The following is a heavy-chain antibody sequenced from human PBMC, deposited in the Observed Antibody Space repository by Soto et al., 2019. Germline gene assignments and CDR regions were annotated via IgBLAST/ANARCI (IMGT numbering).Heavy chain of an antibody. D-gene: IGHD5-12*01. CDR1: GWSISSYY. V-gene: IGHV4-59*08. J-gene: IGHJ5*02. CDR2: IYYRANP. Sequence: QVQLQESGPGLVKPSETLSLTCTVSGWSISSYYWSWIRQPPGKGLEWIGYIYYRANPNYNPSLRSRSPIPHDTPKNRFSLMLSFVPPPDAAVYYCARHSGEGYDSLDPGAQGPLAPVSP. CDR3: ARHSGEGYDSLDP.